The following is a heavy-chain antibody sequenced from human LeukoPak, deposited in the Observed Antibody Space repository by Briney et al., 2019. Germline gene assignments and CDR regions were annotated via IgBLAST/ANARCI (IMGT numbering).Heavy chain of an antibody. D-gene: IGHD5-18*01. Sequence: RSLRLSCAASGFPFSSYAMSWVRQAPGKGLEWVSAISGSGGSTYYADSVKARFTISRDNSKNTVFLQMDSLRAEDTAEYYCSRERGDREFDYWGQGILVTVSS. J-gene: IGHJ4*02. V-gene: IGHV3-23*01. CDR3: SRERGDREFDY. CDR2: ISGSGGST. CDR1: GFPFSSYA.